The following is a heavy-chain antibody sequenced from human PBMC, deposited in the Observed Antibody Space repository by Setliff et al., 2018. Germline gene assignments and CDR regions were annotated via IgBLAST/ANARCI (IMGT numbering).Heavy chain of an antibody. D-gene: IGHD2-15*01. CDR2: INHSGNT. V-gene: IGHV4-4*02. CDR3: AKGDGGYPSDS. J-gene: IGHJ4*02. CDR1: GDSISSGNW. Sequence: SETLSLTCAVSGDSISSGNWWSWVRQPPEKGLEWIGEINHSGNTNYSPSLKSRVTISIDKSKNQFSLSLTSVTAADTAVYYCAKGDGGYPSDSWGQGILVTVSS.